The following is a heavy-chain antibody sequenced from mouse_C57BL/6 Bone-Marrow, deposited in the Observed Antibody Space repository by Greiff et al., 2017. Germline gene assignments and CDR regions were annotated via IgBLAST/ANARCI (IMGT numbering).Heavy chain of an antibody. J-gene: IGHJ2*01. CDR3: ARSTGYVDYFDY. CDR2: IDPSDSYT. D-gene: IGHD3-2*02. V-gene: IGHV1-50*01. CDR1: GYTFTSYW. Sequence: QVQLQQPGAELVKPGASVKLSCKASGYTFTSYWMQWVKQRPGQGLGWIGEIDPSDSYTNYNQTFKGKATLTVDTSSSTAYMQLSSLTSEDSAVYYCARSTGYVDYFDYWGQGTTLTVSS.